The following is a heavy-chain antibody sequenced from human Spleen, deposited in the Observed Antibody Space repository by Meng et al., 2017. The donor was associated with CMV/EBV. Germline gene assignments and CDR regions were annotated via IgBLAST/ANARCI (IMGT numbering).Heavy chain of an antibody. CDR1: GYTFTGYY. CDR3: ARVAPRVGYYGSGSYYSY. D-gene: IGHD3-10*01. Sequence: QVQVVQAGAEVKKPGSSVKVSCKASGYTFTGYYRHWVRQAPGQGLEWMGWINPNSGGTNYAQKFQGRVTMTRDTSISTAYMELSRLRSDDTAVYYCARVAPRVGYYGSGSYYSYWGQGTLVTVSS. J-gene: IGHJ4*02. CDR2: INPNSGGT. V-gene: IGHV1-2*02.